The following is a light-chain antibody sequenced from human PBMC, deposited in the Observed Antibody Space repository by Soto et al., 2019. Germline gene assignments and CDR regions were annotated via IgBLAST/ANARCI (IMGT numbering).Light chain of an antibody. Sequence: EIVLTQSPGTLSLSPGERATLSCRASQSVSSSYLAWYQQKPGQAPRLLIYGASSRATGIPDRFSGSGSGTDLTITISRLETEDFAVYYCQQYGSSPPMYTFGQGTKLEIK. CDR1: QSVSSSY. J-gene: IGKJ2*01. V-gene: IGKV3-20*01. CDR2: GAS. CDR3: QQYGSSPPMYT.